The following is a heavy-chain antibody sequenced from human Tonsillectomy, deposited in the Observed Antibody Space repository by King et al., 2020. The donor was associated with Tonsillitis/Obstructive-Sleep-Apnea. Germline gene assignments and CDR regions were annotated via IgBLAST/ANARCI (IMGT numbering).Heavy chain of an antibody. J-gene: IGHJ6*03. CDR3: AREGAGDYLSYYYIDV. Sequence: LQLVQSGSELKRPGASVKVSCKASGYTFASYAMNWVRQAPGQGLEWMGWINTNTGNPTYAQGFTGRFVFSLDTSVSTAYLQISSLKAEDTAVYYCAREGAGDYLSYYYIDVWGKGTTVTVSS. CDR1: GYTFASYA. D-gene: IGHD4-17*01. CDR2: INTNTGNP. V-gene: IGHV7-4-1*02.